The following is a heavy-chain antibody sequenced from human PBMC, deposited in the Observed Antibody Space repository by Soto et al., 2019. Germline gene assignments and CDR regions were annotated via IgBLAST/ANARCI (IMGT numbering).Heavy chain of an antibody. CDR2: INHSGST. CDR3: ARGRITGTTYDT. Sequence: SETLSLTCAVYGGSFSGYYWSWIRQPPGKGLEWIGEINHSGSTNYNPSLKSRVTISVDTSKNQFSLKLSSVTAADTAVYYCARGRITGTTYDTWGQVTLVT. V-gene: IGHV4-34*01. D-gene: IGHD1-7*01. CDR1: GGSFSGYY. J-gene: IGHJ5*02.